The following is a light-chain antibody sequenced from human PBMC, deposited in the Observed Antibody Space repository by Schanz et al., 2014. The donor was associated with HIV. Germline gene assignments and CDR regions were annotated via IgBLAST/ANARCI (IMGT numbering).Light chain of an antibody. Sequence: QSVLTQPPSVSGAPGQRVTISCTGSRSNIGEGYDVHWYQQLPAAAPKLLIYSNTNQPSRGLDRCSGSKSGTSVSLAITARQTEDEADYYCLSYCNTLSGPVVFGSGTKLTVL. CDR3: LSYCNTLSGPVV. J-gene: IGLJ1*01. CDR2: SNT. V-gene: IGLV1-40*01. CDR1: RSNIGEGYD.